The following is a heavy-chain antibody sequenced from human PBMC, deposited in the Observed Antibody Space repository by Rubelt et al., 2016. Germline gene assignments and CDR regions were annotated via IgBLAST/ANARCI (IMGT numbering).Heavy chain of an antibody. Sequence: QVQLVESGGGVVQPGKSLRLSCAASGFTFSTSPMHWARQAPGKGLEWVAVISYDGSNKYYADSVKGRFSISRDTSQNTLYLQMNSLRAEDTAVYYCAREVDSALRYFNLWGRGTLVTVSS. CDR2: ISYDGSNK. CDR3: AREVDSALRYFNL. V-gene: IGHV3-30*04. D-gene: IGHD2-15*01. J-gene: IGHJ2*01. CDR1: GFTFSTSP.